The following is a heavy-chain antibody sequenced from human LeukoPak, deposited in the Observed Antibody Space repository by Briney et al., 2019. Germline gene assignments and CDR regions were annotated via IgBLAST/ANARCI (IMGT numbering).Heavy chain of an antibody. CDR1: GFTFDDYA. CDR3: AKDFDDGVGGYWYFDL. CDR2: ISWNSGSI. D-gene: IGHD2-8*01. V-gene: IGHV3-9*03. J-gene: IGHJ2*01. Sequence: PGGSLRLSCTASGFTFDDYAMHWVRQAPGKGLEWVSGISWNSGSIGYADSVKGRFTISRDNAKNSLYLQMNSLRAEDMALCYCAKDFDDGVGGYWYFDLWGRGTLSLSPQ.